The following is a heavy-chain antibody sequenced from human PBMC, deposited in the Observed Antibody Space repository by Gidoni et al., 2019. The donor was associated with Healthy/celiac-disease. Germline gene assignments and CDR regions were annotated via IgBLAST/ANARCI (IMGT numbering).Heavy chain of an antibody. V-gene: IGHV4-59*08. Sequence: QVQLQESGPGLVKPSETLSLTCTVSGGSISSYYWSWIRQPPGKGLEWIGYIDYSGSTNYNPSLKSRVTISVDTSKNQFSLKLSSVTAADTAVYYCARHHWAGIVVVAATRVDWYFDLWGRGTLVTVSS. CDR2: IDYSGST. CDR3: ARHHWAGIVVVAATRVDWYFDL. D-gene: IGHD2-15*01. J-gene: IGHJ2*01. CDR1: GGSISSYY.